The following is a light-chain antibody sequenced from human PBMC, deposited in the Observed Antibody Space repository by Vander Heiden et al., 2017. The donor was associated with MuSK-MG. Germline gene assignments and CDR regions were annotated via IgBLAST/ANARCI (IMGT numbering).Light chain of an antibody. CDR3: QQYNNYAWT. Sequence: DIQMTQPPSTLSASVGDRVTITCRASQSIGSWLAWYQQQPGKAPKLLVSKASSLESGVPSRFSGSGSGTEFTLTISSLQPDDSATFYCQQYNNYAWTFGQGTKVEIK. V-gene: IGKV1-5*03. J-gene: IGKJ1*01. CDR1: QSIGSW. CDR2: KAS.